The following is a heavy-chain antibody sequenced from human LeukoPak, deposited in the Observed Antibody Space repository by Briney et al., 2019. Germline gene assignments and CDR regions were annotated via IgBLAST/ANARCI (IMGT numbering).Heavy chain of an antibody. CDR2: IVVGGGNT. CDR3: AAGVGQLWLLLDY. J-gene: IGHJ4*02. Sequence: SVKVSCKASGFTFTSSAVQWVRQARGQRLEWIGRIVVGGGNTNYAQKFRERVTITRDMSTSTAYMELSSLRSEDTAVYYCAAGVGQLWLLLDYWGQGTLVTVSS. V-gene: IGHV1-58*01. D-gene: IGHD5-18*01. CDR1: GFTFTSSA.